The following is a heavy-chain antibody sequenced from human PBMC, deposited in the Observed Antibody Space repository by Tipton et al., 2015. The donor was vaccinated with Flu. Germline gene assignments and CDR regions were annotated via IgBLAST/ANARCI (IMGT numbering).Heavy chain of an antibody. D-gene: IGHD2/OR15-2a*01. CDR2: SFWDDDQ. J-gene: IGHJ3*02. CDR1: GLSLSTNGVG. V-gene: IGHV2-5*02. CDR3: AHRVEREYDWANDAYDI. Sequence: LVKPTQTLTLTCTLSGLSLSTNGVGVGWFRQPPGKALEWLALSFWDDDQSYTPSLKTRLTITKDTSKNQVVLTMTNMDRVDTGTYYCAHRVEREYDWANDAYDIWGQGTMVNVSS.